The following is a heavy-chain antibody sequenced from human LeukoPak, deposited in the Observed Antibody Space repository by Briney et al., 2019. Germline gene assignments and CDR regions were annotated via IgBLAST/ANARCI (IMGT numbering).Heavy chain of an antibody. Sequence: SETLSLTCTVSGGSISSGDYYWSWIRQPPGKGLKWIGYIYYSGSTYYNPSLKSRVTISVDTSKNQFSLKLSSVTAADTAVYYCARGGSVLLWFGPNKGSSFDIWGQGTMVTVSS. D-gene: IGHD3-10*01. CDR3: ARGGSVLLWFGPNKGSSFDI. V-gene: IGHV4-30-4*01. J-gene: IGHJ3*02. CDR1: GGSISSGDYY. CDR2: IYYSGST.